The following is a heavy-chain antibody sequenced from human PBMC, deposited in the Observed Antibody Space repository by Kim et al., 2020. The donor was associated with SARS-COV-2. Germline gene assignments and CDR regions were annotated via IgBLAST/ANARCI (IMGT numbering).Heavy chain of an antibody. V-gene: IGHV4-31*03. J-gene: IGHJ6*02. CDR1: GGSISSGGYY. CDR2: IYYSGST. Sequence: SETLSLTCTVSGGSISSGGYYWGWIRQHPGKGLEWIGYIYYSGSTYYNPSLKSRVTISVDTSKNQFSLKLSSVTAADTAVYLCARDTLKNPVPLGYYYYYGRDLGRQETTVTVSS. CDR3: ARDTLKNPVPLGYYYYYGRDL.